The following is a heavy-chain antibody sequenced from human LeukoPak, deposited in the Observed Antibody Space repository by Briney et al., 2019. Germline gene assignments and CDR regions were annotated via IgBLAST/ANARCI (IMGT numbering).Heavy chain of an antibody. D-gene: IGHD1-26*01. J-gene: IGHJ5*02. CDR2: IIPIFGTA. Sequence: SVKVSCKASGGTFSGYAISWVRQAPGQGLEWMGGIIPIFGTANYAQKFQGRVTITADESTSTAYVELSSLRSEDTAVYYCARGESHEVGATILGSWGQGTLVTVSS. CDR3: ARGESHEVGATILGS. V-gene: IGHV1-69*01. CDR1: GGTFSGYA.